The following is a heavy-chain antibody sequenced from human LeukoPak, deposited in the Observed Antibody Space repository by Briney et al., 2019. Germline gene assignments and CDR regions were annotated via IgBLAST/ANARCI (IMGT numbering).Heavy chain of an antibody. CDR3: ARHGHGYYGSGSYYRRDY. CDR2: IYYSGST. CDR1: GGSISSSSYY. Sequence: SETLSLTCTVSGGSISSSSYYWGWIRQPPGKGLEWIGSIYYSGSTYYNPSLKSRVTISVDTSKNQFSLKLSSVTAADTAVYYCARHGHGYYGSGSYYRRDYWGQGTLVTVSS. D-gene: IGHD3-10*01. J-gene: IGHJ4*02. V-gene: IGHV4-39*01.